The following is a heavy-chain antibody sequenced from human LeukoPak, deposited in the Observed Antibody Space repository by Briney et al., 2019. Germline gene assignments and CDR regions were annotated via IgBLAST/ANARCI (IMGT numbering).Heavy chain of an antibody. CDR2: ISGSGGTT. Sequence: GGSLRLSCAASGYTFSSYAMSWVRQAPGKGLEWVAAISGSGGTTYYPVSVRGRFAISRDNSKNTLNLLMNSQRDVDTAVYYGAKAAPRLSYDSWSGYYSGPDYWGQGTLVTVSS. V-gene: IGHV3-23*01. J-gene: IGHJ4*02. D-gene: IGHD3-3*01. CDR3: AKAAPRLSYDSWSGYYSGPDY. CDR1: GYTFSSYA.